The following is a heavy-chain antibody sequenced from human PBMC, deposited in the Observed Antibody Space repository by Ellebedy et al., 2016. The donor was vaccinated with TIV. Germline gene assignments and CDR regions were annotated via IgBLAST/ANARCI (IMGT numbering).Heavy chain of an antibody. CDR3: AREAVEVATIGDHYYYMDV. V-gene: IGHV4-59*01. Sequence: SETLSLTCTVSGGSISSYYWSWIRQPPGKGLEWIGYIYYSGSTNYNPSLKSRVTISVDTSKNQFSLMLSSVTAADTAVYYCAREAVEVATIGDHYYYMDVWGKGTTVTVSS. CDR1: GGSISSYY. CDR2: IYYSGST. D-gene: IGHD5-24*01. J-gene: IGHJ6*03.